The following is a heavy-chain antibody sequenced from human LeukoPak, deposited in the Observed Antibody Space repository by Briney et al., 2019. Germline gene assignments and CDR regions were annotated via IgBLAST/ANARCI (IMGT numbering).Heavy chain of an antibody. CDR1: GFTFRTYW. D-gene: IGHD4-17*01. Sequence: GGSLRLSCAASGFTFRTYWMGWVRQAPGKGLEWVANIKQDGSEKFYVDSVKGRFTISRDNAQHSLYLQMNSLRAEDTAVYYCARDGGRYGDYEYWGQGTLVTVSS. CDR3: ARDGGRYGDYEY. V-gene: IGHV3-7*01. CDR2: IKQDGSEK. J-gene: IGHJ4*02.